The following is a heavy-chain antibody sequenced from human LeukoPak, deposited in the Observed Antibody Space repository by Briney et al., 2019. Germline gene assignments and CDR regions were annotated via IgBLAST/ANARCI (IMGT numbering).Heavy chain of an antibody. CDR2: IYTSGST. Sequence: TLSLTCTVSGGSISSGSYYWSWIRQPAGKGLEWIGRIYTSGSTNYNPSLKSRVTISVDTSKNQFSLKLSSVTAADTAVYYCARGGPALFDYWGQGTLVTVSS. J-gene: IGHJ4*02. CDR1: GGSISSGSYY. CDR3: ARGGPALFDY. V-gene: IGHV4-61*02. D-gene: IGHD6-25*01.